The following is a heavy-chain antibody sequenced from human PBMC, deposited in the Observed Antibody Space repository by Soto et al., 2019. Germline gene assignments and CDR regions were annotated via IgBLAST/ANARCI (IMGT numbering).Heavy chain of an antibody. CDR2: IYYSGST. Sequence: SETLSLTCPVSCGSISSGGYYLSFILQHPLKVREWIGYIYYSGSTYYNPSLKSRVTISVDTSKNQFSLKLSSVTAADTAVYYCAREALDYDILTGYPNNWFEPWGQGTLVTVSS. J-gene: IGHJ5*02. CDR3: AREALDYDILTGYPNNWFEP. V-gene: IGHV4-31*03. D-gene: IGHD3-9*01. CDR1: CGSISSGGYY.